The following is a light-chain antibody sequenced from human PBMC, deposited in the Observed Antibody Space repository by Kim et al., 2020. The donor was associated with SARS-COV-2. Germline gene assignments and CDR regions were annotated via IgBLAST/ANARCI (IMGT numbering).Light chain of an antibody. CDR3: SSYTSSSTWV. CDR1: SSDVGGYNF. Sequence: GQSITISCTGASSDVGGYNFVSWYQQHPAKAPKLMIYDVSKRPSGVSNRFSGSKSGNTASLTISGLQAEDEAEYYCSSYTSSSTWVFGGGTKLTVL. J-gene: IGLJ3*02. CDR2: DVS. V-gene: IGLV2-14*04.